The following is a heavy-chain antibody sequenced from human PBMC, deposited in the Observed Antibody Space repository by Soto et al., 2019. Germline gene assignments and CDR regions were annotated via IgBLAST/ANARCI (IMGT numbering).Heavy chain of an antibody. CDR1: GFTFSSYG. D-gene: IGHD2-15*01. Sequence: GGSLRLSCAASGFTFSSYGMHWVRQAPGKGLEWVAVIWYDGSNKYYADSVKGRFTISRDNARRSLFLQMTSLTAEDTAMYYCVRGGGGGLFDPWGQGTMVTVSS. CDR2: IWYDGSNK. V-gene: IGHV3-33*01. CDR3: VRGGGGGLFDP. J-gene: IGHJ5*02.